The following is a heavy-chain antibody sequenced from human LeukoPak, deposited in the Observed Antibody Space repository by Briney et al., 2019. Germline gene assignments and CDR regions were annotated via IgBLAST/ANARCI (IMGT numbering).Heavy chain of an antibody. D-gene: IGHD4-17*01. V-gene: IGHV3-7*03. CDR2: IKLDGSEK. CDR1: GFTFGKYW. CDR3: ARDYGEDDAFDI. J-gene: IGHJ3*02. Sequence: PGGSLRLSCVASGFTFGKYWMSWVRQAPGKGLEWVANIKLDGSEKNYVDSVKGRFTISRDNTKNSLYLQMNSLRAEDTAVYYCARDYGEDDAFDIWGQGTMVTVSS.